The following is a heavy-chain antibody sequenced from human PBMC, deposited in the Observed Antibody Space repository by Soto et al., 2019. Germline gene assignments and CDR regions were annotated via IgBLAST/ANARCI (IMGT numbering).Heavy chain of an antibody. Sequence: SETLSLTCTVFGGSVSIGDYLWSWIRQRPGKGLEWIGYIHDSGNTYYNPSLKSRVTISLDTSKNQFSLKVTSMTAADTAVYFCARARGGDSGDYASLFDRWGQGNLVT. D-gene: IGHD4-17*01. CDR2: IHDSGNT. V-gene: IGHV4-30-4*01. CDR3: ARARGGDSGDYASLFDR. CDR1: GGSVSIGDYL. J-gene: IGHJ5*02.